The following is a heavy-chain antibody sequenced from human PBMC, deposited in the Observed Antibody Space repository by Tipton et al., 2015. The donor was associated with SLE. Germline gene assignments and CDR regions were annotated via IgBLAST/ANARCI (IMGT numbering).Heavy chain of an antibody. CDR3: ARVQRFLRVPSYYYYYMDV. V-gene: IGHV4-59*13. D-gene: IGHD3-3*01. CDR1: GGSLSSYH. Sequence: VKPSETLYLTCTVSGGSLSSYHWSWIRQPPGKGLEWVGYIYYSGNTYYSPSLKSRVTISVDTSKNQFSLKMRSVTAADTAVYYCARVQRFLRVPSYYYYYMDVWGRGTSVTVSS. J-gene: IGHJ6*03. CDR2: IYYSGNT.